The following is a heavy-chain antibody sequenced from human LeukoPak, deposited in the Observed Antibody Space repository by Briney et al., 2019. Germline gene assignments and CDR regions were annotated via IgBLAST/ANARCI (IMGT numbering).Heavy chain of an antibody. CDR2: IHYSGST. Sequence: PSETLSLTCTVSSGSISSYFWSWIRQPPGKGLEWIGYIHYSGSTNHNPSLKSRVTISVDTSKNQFSLKLSSVTAADTAVYYCARQLYGDFVNWFDPWGQGTLVTVSS. V-gene: IGHV4-59*01. J-gene: IGHJ5*02. D-gene: IGHD4-17*01. CDR1: SGSISSYF. CDR3: ARQLYGDFVNWFDP.